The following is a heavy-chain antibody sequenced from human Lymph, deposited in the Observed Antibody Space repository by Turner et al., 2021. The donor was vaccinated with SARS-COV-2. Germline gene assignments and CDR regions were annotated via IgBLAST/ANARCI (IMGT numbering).Heavy chain of an antibody. CDR1: GFTFSTYA. CDR3: ARYGSGGYFYYGLDV. V-gene: IGHV3-30*04. J-gene: IGHJ6*02. D-gene: IGHD3-10*01. CDR2: ISYDGSNN. Sequence: QVQLVESGGGVVQPGRSLRLSCAASGFTFSTYAIHWVRHAAGKGLEWVAGISYDGSNNYYADSVKGRFTISRDNSKNTLYLQMNSLRAEDTAVYYCARYGSGGYFYYGLDVWGQGTTVTVSS.